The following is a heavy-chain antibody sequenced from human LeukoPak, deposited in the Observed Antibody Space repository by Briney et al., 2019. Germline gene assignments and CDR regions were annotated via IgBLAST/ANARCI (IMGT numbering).Heavy chain of an antibody. J-gene: IGHJ3*02. CDR2: ISGSGGTT. CDR3: AKDYYYDSSGYYYGDAFDI. V-gene: IGHV3-23*01. Sequence: GGSLRLSCAASGFTFSAYAMAWVRQAPGKGLEWVSTISGSGGTTYSADSVKGRFTVSRDNSKNILYLQVNSLRAGDTAVYYCAKDYYYDSSGYYYGDAFDIWGQGTMVTVSS. D-gene: IGHD3-22*01. CDR1: GFTFSAYA.